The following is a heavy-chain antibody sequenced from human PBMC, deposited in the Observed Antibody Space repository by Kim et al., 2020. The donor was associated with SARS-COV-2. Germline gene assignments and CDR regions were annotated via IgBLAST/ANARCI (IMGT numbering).Heavy chain of an antibody. CDR3: ARDERITMVRGVIFTYGMD. Sequence: SVKVSCKASGGTFSSYAISWVRQAPGQGLEWMGRIIPILGIANYAQKFQGRVTITADKSTSTAYMELSSLRSEDTAVYYCARDERITMVRGVIFTYGMD. CDR1: GGTFSSYA. D-gene: IGHD3-10*01. J-gene: IGHJ6*01. CDR2: IIPILGIA. V-gene: IGHV1-69*04.